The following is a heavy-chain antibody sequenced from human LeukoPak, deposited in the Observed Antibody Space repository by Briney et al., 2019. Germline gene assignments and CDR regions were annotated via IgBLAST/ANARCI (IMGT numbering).Heavy chain of an antibody. CDR3: ARVGRGATFGVSDY. J-gene: IGHJ4*02. CDR2: INTNTGNP. Sequence: GASVKVSCKASGYTFTSYAMNWVRQAPGQGLEWMGWINTNTGNPTYAQGFTGRFVFSMDTSVSTAYLQISSLKAEDTAVYYCARVGRGATFGVSDYWGQGTLVTVSS. CDR1: GYTFTSYA. V-gene: IGHV7-4-1*02. D-gene: IGHD2/OR15-2a*01.